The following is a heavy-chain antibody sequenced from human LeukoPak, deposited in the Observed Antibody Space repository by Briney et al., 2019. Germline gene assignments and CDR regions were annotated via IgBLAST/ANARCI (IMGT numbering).Heavy chain of an antibody. CDR3: ARGDRNYVDY. J-gene: IGHJ4*02. D-gene: IGHD1-14*01. CDR1: GGSFSGYY. Sequence: PSETLSLTCAVYGGSFSGYYWSWIRQPPGKGLEWIGEINHSGSTNYNPSLKSRVTISVDTSKNQFSLKLSSVTAADTAVYYCARGDRNYVDYWGQGTLVTVSS. CDR2: INHSGST. V-gene: IGHV4-34*01.